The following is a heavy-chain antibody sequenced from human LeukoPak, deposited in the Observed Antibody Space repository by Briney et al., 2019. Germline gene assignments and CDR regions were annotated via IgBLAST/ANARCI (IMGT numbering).Heavy chain of an antibody. V-gene: IGHV3-21*06. CDR2: IGPTGSDI. CDR3: ATETNGRHYDY. J-gene: IGHJ4*02. Sequence: GGSLRLXCTASGLTFSTSGFNWVRQAPAKGLEWVASIGPTGSDIYHADSIKGRFTISRDNANNFLYLQMNSLRAEDTAVYYCATETNGRHYDYWGQGTLLTVSS. CDR1: GLTFSTSG. D-gene: IGHD1-14*01.